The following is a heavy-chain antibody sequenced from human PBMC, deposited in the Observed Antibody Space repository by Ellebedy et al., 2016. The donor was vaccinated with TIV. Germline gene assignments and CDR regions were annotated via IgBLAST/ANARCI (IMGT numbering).Heavy chain of an antibody. Sequence: GESLKISCAASGFTFSNAWMSWVRQAPGKGLEWVGRIKSKTDGGTTDYAAPVKGRFTISRGDSKNTLYLQMNSLKTEDTAVYYCTTQVLRYFGRTRYFDYWGQGTLVTVSS. CDR2: IKSKTDGGTT. CDR1: GFTFSNAW. D-gene: IGHD3-9*01. J-gene: IGHJ4*02. CDR3: TTQVLRYFGRTRYFDY. V-gene: IGHV3-15*01.